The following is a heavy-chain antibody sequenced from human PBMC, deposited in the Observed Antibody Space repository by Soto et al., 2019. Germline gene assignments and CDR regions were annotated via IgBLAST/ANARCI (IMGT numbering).Heavy chain of an antibody. CDR3: AKGGGSIAPRLGYLDY. CDR2: IIPIFGTT. J-gene: IGHJ4*02. Sequence: SSVKVSCKASGGTFSSYAISWVRQAPGQGLEWMGGIIPIFGTTNYAEKFRGRVSITADESTSTAYVELSSLRSEDTAVYYCAKGGGSIAPRLGYLDYWGQGTLVTVSS. CDR1: GGTFSSYA. D-gene: IGHD6-6*01. V-gene: IGHV1-69*13.